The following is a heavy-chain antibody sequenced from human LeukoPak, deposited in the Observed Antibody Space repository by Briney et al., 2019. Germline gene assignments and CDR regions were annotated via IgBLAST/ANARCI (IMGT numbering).Heavy chain of an antibody. Sequence: MSSETLSLTCTVSGGSISSSSYYWGWIRQPPGKGLEWIGSIYYSGSTYYNPSLKSRVTISVDTSKNQFSLKLSSVTAADTAVYYCARQRIVGAIDYWGQGTLVTVSS. J-gene: IGHJ4*02. V-gene: IGHV4-39*01. D-gene: IGHD1-26*01. CDR3: ARQRIVGAIDY. CDR1: GGSISSSSYY. CDR2: IYYSGST.